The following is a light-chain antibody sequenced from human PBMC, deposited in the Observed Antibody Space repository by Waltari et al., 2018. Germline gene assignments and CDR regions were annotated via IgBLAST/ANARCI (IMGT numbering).Light chain of an antibody. CDR1: SLRSYY. V-gene: IGLV3-19*01. Sequence: SSELTQAPAVSVALGQTVRITCLGDSLRSYYAAWYQQKPGQAPLLVIYGRNNRPSGIQDRFSGSNSGSTASLTITGALAEDEADYYCSSRDNSYNHLVVFGGGTKLTVL. J-gene: IGLJ2*01. CDR2: GRN. CDR3: SSRDNSYNHLVV.